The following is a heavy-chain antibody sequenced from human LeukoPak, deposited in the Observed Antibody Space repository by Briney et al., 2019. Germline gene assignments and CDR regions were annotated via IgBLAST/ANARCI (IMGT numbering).Heavy chain of an antibody. D-gene: IGHD3-22*01. V-gene: IGHV3-11*01. CDR1: GFTFSDYY. Sequence: GGSLRLSCAASGFTFSDYYMSWIRQAPGKGLEWVSYISSSGSTIYYADSVKGRFTISRDNAKHSLYLQMNSLRAEDTAVYYCRYYYDSSGYYFSAFDYWGQGTLVTVSS. CDR3: RYYYDSSGYYFSAFDY. J-gene: IGHJ4*02. CDR2: ISSSGSTI.